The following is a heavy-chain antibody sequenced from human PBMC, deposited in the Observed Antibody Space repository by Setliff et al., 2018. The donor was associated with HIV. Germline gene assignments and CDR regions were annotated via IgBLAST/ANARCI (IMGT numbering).Heavy chain of an antibody. Sequence: ASVKVSCKASGYTFTAYYIHWVRQAPGQALEWMGWINPKSGLTNYVQKFQGRVTMTRDTSISTAYMELHRLRSDDTAVYFCARGVWARTMTFVDFAYYFDDWGQGALVTVS. CDR2: INPKSGLT. J-gene: IGHJ4*02. CDR3: ARGVWARTMTFVDFAYYFDD. CDR1: GYTFTAYY. V-gene: IGHV1-2*02. D-gene: IGHD3-22*01.